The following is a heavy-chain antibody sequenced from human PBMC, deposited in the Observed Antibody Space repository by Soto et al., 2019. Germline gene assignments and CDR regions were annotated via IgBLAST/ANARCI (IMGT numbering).Heavy chain of an antibody. V-gene: IGHV3-30*18. J-gene: IGHJ4*02. CDR3: AKDDRRSSWLPADY. CDR2: ISYDGSNK. CDR1: GFTFNNYG. Sequence: PGGSLRLSCAASGFTFNNYGMHWVRQAPGKGLEWVAVISYDGSNKYYADSVKGRFTISRDNSKNTLYLQMSSLRPEDTAVYYCAKDDRRSSWLPADYWGQGTLVTVSS. D-gene: IGHD6-13*01.